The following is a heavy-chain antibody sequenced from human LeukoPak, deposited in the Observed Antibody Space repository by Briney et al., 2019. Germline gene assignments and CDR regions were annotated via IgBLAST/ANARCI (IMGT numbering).Heavy chain of an antibody. CDR3: ARGGTPRPDYYMDV. CDR1: GWSISSYY. J-gene: IGHJ6*03. D-gene: IGHD1-1*01. CDR2: IYYSGST. Sequence: SETLSLTCTVSGWSISSYYWSWIRQPPGKGLEWIGDIYYSGSTNYNPSLKSRVTMSVDTSKNQFSLKLSSVTAADTAVYYCARGGTPRPDYYMDVWGKGTTVTVSS. V-gene: IGHV4-59*12.